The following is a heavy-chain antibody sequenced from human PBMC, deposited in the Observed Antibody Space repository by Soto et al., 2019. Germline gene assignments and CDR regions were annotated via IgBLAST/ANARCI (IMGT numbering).Heavy chain of an antibody. CDR3: ARDLAAGDH. V-gene: IGHV1-46*01. CDR2: INPTSGST. D-gene: IGHD6-13*01. J-gene: IGHJ4*02. CDR1: GYTLINYY. Sequence: QVQLVQSGAEVKKPGASVKVSCRASGYTLINYYIHWVRQVPGQGLEWLAIINPTSGSTNYAQKFQGRVTLTMDTSTSTVYMELSGLRSDDTAVFYWARDLAAGDHWGQGTLVTVSS.